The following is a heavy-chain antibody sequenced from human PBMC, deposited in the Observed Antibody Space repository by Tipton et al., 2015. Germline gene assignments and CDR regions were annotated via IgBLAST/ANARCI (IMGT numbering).Heavy chain of an antibody. D-gene: IGHD1-1*01. CDR2: IYESGRT. CDR1: GGPISTFS. J-gene: IGHJ6*02. Sequence: TLSLTCTVSGGPISTFSWSWIRQSPGKGLEWIGNIYESGRTNYNPSLESRVTMSVDTSKNQVSLRLTSVTAADTAVYYCARATGTTAPFRAYGMDVWGPGTAVTVSS. CDR3: ARATGTTAPFRAYGMDV. V-gene: IGHV4-59*12.